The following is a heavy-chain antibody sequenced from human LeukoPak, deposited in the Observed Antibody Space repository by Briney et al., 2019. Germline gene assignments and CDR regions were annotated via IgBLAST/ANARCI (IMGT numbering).Heavy chain of an antibody. J-gene: IGHJ4*02. CDR3: ARTRTYLDY. CDR2: ISDTGTS. Sequence: PSETLSLTCIVSGGSISGYYWSWIRQPPGRGLEWIGYISDTGTSIYNPSLKNRLSMLVDTSKNHFYLNLTSVTAADTAIYYCARTRTYLDYWGQGALVTVSS. D-gene: IGHD1-7*01. V-gene: IGHV4-59*01. CDR1: GGSISGYY.